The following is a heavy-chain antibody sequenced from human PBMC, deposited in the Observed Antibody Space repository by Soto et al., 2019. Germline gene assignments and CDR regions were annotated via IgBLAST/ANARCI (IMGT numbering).Heavy chain of an antibody. V-gene: IGHV4-31*03. CDR3: ARDGLQSGYGMDV. J-gene: IGHJ6*02. Sequence: QVQLQESGPGLVKPSQTLSLTCTVSGGSISSCGYYWSWIRQHPGKGLEWIGYIYYSGSTYYNPSLKSRVTISVDTSKNQFSLKLSSVTAADTAVYYCARDGLQSGYGMDVWGQGTTVTVSS. CDR2: IYYSGST. D-gene: IGHD2-15*01. CDR1: GGSISSCGYY.